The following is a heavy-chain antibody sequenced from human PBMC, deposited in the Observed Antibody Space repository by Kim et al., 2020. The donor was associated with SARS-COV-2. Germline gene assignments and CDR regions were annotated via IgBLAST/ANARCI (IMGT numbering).Heavy chain of an antibody. J-gene: IGHJ5*02. D-gene: IGHD1-7*01. CDR3: ARCWNYVAGGIDP. V-gene: IGHV4-30-4*01. CDR2: IYYSGST. Sequence: SETLSLTCTVSGGSISSGDYYWSWIRQPPGKGLEWIGYIYYSGSTYYNPSLKSRVTISVDTSKNQFSLKLSSVTAADTAVYYCARCWNYVAGGIDPWGQGTLVTVSS. CDR1: GGSISSGDYY.